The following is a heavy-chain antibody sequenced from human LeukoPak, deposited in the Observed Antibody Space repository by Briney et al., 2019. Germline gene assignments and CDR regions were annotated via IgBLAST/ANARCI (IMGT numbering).Heavy chain of an antibody. J-gene: IGHJ4*02. V-gene: IGHV3-9*01. CDR2: ISWNSGDI. CDR1: GFTFSSYV. CDR3: AKGHDYGDYGPDF. D-gene: IGHD4-17*01. Sequence: GGSLRLSCAASGFTFSSYVMSWVRQAPGKGLEWVSGISWNSGDIGYADSVKGRFTVSRDNAKNSLHLQMNSLRAEDTALYYCAKGHDYGDYGPDFWGQGTLVTVSS.